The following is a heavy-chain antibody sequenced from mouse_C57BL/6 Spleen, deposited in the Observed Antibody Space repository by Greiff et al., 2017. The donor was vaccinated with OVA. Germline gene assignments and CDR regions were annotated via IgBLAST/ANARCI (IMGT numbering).Heavy chain of an antibody. D-gene: IGHD2-4*01. CDR1: GYTFTSYW. CDR2: IDPSDSYT. Sequence: QVHVKQPGAELVMPGASVKLSCKASGYTFTSYWMHWVKQRPGQGLEWIGEIDPSDSYTNYNQKFKGKSTLTVDKSSSTAYMQLSSLTSEDSAVYYCARRGYDYPYWYFDVWGTGTTVTVSS. V-gene: IGHV1-69*01. J-gene: IGHJ1*03. CDR3: ARRGYDYPYWYFDV.